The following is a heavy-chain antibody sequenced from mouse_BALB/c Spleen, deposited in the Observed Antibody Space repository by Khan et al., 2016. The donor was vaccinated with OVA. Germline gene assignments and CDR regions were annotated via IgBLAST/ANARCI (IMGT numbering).Heavy chain of an antibody. J-gene: IGHJ2*01. V-gene: IGHV1S134*01. CDR1: GSTFTSSG. D-gene: IGHD2-14*01. CDR2: IYPGNGYT. CDR3: TASYYRYYFDY. Sequence: VQLKQSGAELGRPGSSVKLSCKTSGSTFTSSGIKWVKQRPGQGLAWIGYIYPGNGYTEYNERFQGKAILTSDTSSRTAYMQLRSLTSGDSAMYFCTASYYRYYFDYWGQGTILTVSS.